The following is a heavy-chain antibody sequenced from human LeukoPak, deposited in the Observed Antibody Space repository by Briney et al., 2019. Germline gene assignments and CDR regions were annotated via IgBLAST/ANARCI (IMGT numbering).Heavy chain of an antibody. D-gene: IGHD6-13*01. CDR1: GGSISSGGYY. Sequence: SETLSLTCTVSGGSISSGGYYWSWIRQPPGKGLEWIGYIYYSGSTNYNPSLKSRVTISVDTSKNQFSLKLSSVTAADTAVYYCARGTYSSSYTNWFDPWGQGTLVTVSS. CDR3: ARGTYSSSYTNWFDP. V-gene: IGHV4-61*08. J-gene: IGHJ5*02. CDR2: IYYSGST.